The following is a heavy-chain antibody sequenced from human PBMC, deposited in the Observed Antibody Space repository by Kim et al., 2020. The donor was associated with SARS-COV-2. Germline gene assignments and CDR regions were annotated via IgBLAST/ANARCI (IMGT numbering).Heavy chain of an antibody. CDR1: GFTFSSYW. V-gene: IGHV3-74*01. CDR3: VRVGGYGYVDY. CDR2: INRDGSAT. D-gene: IGHD5-12*01. J-gene: IGHJ4*02. Sequence: GGSLRLSCAGSGFTFSSYWMHWVRQAPGKGPVWVSYINRDGSATNYVDSVKGRFTVSRDNAKNTVYLQMNSLRAEDTAVYYCVRVGGYGYVDYWGQGTL.